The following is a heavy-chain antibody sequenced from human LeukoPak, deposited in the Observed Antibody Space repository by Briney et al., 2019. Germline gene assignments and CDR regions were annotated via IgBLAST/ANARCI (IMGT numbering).Heavy chain of an antibody. V-gene: IGHV4-59*08. J-gene: IGHJ6*02. CDR3: ARFKCSSRSVGPGDDYYGMDV. CDR1: GGSISSYY. Sequence: SETLSLTCTVSGGSISSYYWSWIRQPPGKGLEWIGYIYYSGSTNYNPSLKSRVTISVDTSKNQFSLKLSSVTAADTAVYYCARFKCSSRSVGPGDDYYGMDVWGQGTTVTVSS. D-gene: IGHD2-2*01. CDR2: IYYSGST.